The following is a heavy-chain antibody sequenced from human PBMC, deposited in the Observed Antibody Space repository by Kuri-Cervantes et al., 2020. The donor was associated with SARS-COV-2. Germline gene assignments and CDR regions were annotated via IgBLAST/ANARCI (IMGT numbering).Heavy chain of an antibody. J-gene: IGHJ4*02. Sequence: GESLKISCAASGFTFGSYGMSWVRQAPGKGLEWVSSISSSSSYIYYADSVKGRFTISRDNAKNMLFLQMNSLRAEDTAVYYCVRDGDHWNFDYWGQGTLVTGYS. CDR3: VRDGDHWNFDY. CDR1: GFTFGSYG. D-gene: IGHD1-1*01. CDR2: ISSSSSYI. V-gene: IGHV3-21*01.